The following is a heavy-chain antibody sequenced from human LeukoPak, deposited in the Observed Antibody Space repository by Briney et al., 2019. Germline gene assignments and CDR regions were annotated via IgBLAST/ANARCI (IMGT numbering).Heavy chain of an antibody. CDR3: TRDLNHDSSG. Sequence: HTGGSLRLSCAASGFSLSDYWMTWVRQAPGKGLECVGNIKFDGSEIYYLDSVRGRFSIPRDNAKNSLYLQMNSLRVGDTAVYYCTRDLNHDSSGWGQGTLVTVSS. V-gene: IGHV3-7*01. D-gene: IGHD3-22*01. CDR1: GFSLSDYW. CDR2: IKFDGSEI. J-gene: IGHJ4*02.